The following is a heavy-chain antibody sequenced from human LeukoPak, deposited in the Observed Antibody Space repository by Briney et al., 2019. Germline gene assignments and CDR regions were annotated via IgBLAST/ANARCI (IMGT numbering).Heavy chain of an antibody. Sequence: GGSLRLSCAASGFTFDDYAMHWVRQAPGKGLEWVSGISWNSGSIGYADSVKGRFTISRDNAKNSLYLQMNSLRAEDTALYYCAKVFHYYDSSGSFDYWGQGTLVTVSS. CDR2: ISWNSGSI. D-gene: IGHD3-22*01. J-gene: IGHJ4*02. V-gene: IGHV3-9*01. CDR3: AKVFHYYDSSGSFDY. CDR1: GFTFDDYA.